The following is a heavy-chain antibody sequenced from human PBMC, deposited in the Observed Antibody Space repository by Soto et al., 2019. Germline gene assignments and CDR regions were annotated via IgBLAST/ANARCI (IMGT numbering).Heavy chain of an antibody. CDR1: GFSVSRSY. V-gene: IGHV3-53*01. Sequence: PGGSLRLSCAGSGFSVSRSYMNGVRQAPGKGLEWLSIIYSGGSTKYADSVKDRFTISRDTSKNTVYLHMDRLRAEDTAVYYCARDSPEYGTGSPLESRGQGTLVTVSS. CDR2: IYSGGST. CDR3: ARDSPEYGTGSPLES. D-gene: IGHD3-10*01. J-gene: IGHJ4*02.